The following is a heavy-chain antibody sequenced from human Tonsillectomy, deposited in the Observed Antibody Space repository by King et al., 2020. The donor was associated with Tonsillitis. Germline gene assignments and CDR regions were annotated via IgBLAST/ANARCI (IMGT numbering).Heavy chain of an antibody. D-gene: IGHD1-26*01. CDR3: ASSPDRGSYWGGPYFDY. Sequence: VQLVQSGAEVKKPGSSVKVSCKASGGTFSSYALTWVRQAPGQGLEWMGGIIPIFGTANYARKFQGRVTITADESTSTAYMELSSLRSEDTAVDYCASSPDRGSYWGGPYFDYWGQGTLVTVSS. J-gene: IGHJ4*02. CDR1: GGTFSSYA. CDR2: IIPIFGTA. V-gene: IGHV1-69*01.